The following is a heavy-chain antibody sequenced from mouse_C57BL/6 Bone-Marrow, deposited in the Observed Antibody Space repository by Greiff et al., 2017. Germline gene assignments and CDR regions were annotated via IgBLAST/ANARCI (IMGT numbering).Heavy chain of an antibody. CDR2: INPNYGTT. J-gene: IGHJ4*01. Sequence: VQLQQSGPELVKPGASVKISCKASGYSFTDYNMNWVKQSNGKSLEWIGVINPNYGTTSYNQKFKGKATMTADQSSSTAYMQLNSLTSEDSAVYYCKIVVATEDYAMDYWGQGTSVTVSS. CDR1: GYSFTDYN. D-gene: IGHD1-1*01. CDR3: KIVVATEDYAMDY. V-gene: IGHV1-39*01.